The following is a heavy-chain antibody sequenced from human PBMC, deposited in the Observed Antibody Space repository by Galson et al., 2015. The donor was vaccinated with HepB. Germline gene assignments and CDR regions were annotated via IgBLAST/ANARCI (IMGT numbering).Heavy chain of an antibody. CDR1: GFTFSNAW. Sequence: SLRLSCAASGFTFSNAWMSWVRQAPGKGLEWVGRITSKTDGGTTDYAAPVKGRFTISRDDSKNTLYLQMNTLKTEDTAVYYCTDHGPYYSSTWSPRGPHWGQGTLVTVSP. J-gene: IGHJ4*02. D-gene: IGHD6-13*01. CDR3: TDHGPYYSSTWSPRGPH. CDR2: ITSKTDGGTT. V-gene: IGHV3-15*01.